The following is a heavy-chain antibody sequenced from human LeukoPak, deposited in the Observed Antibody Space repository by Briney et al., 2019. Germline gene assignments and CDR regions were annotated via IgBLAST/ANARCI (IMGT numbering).Heavy chain of an antibody. J-gene: IGHJ4*02. CDR2: ISGSGGAT. V-gene: IGHV3-23*01. CDR1: GFTFSSYA. CDR3: AKGIESSGSYYTCFDY. Sequence: GGSLRLSCAASGFTFSSYAMSWVRQAPVKGLEWVSSISGSGGATYYADSVKGRFTISRDNSKNTLYLQMNSLRAEDTAVYYCAKGIESSGSYYTCFDYWGQGSLVTVSS. D-gene: IGHD1-26*01.